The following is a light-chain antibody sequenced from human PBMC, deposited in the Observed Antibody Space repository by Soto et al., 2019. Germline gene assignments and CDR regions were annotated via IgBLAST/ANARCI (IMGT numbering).Light chain of an antibody. CDR1: QGINSW. J-gene: IGKJ1*01. CDR3: NQDKSLQWK. V-gene: IGKV1-12*01. Sequence: IDITQSPSSVSASGGDRDTITCRSSQGINSWLAWYQQKPGKAPKLLIYAASNLQSGVPSRFSGSGSGKDLTITISSMQPEDFETYSCNQDKSLQWKFGQGTKV. CDR2: AAS.